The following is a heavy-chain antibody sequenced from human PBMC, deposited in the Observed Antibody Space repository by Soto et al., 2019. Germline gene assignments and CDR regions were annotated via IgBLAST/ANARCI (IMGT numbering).Heavy chain of an antibody. D-gene: IGHD2-2*01. J-gene: IGHJ6*02. CDR3: ARGLVPAAKYYYGMDV. V-gene: IGHV1-46*01. Sequence: EASVKVSCKASGYTLTSYYMHWVRQAPGQGLEWMGIINPSGGSTSYAQKFQGRVTMTRDTSTSTVYMELSSLRSEDTAVYYCARGLVPAAKYYYGMDVWGQGTTVTVSS. CDR1: GYTLTSYY. CDR2: INPSGGST.